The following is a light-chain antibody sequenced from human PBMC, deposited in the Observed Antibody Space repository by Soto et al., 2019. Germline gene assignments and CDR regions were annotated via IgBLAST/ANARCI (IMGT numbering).Light chain of an antibody. J-gene: IGKJ5*01. Sequence: DIQMTQSPSSLSASAEDRVIITCRASQSISNHLNWYQQKPGKAPKLLIYDASSLESGVPSRFSGSVCGTEFTPTIRSLQSEDFAVYYCQQYTNWPAITFCPGTRLEI. V-gene: IGKV1-39*01. CDR3: QQYTNWPAIT. CDR1: QSISNH. CDR2: DAS.